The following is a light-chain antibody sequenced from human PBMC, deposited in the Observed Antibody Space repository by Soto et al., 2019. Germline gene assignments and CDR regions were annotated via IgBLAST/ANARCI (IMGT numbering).Light chain of an antibody. CDR2: GAS. CDR1: QTVRSNY. V-gene: IGKV3-20*01. Sequence: EIELTQSLGTLSLSPGERATLSRRASQTVRSNYLAWYQQKPGQAPRLLIYGASKRATGIPDRFSGSGSGTDFTLTISRLEPEDFAVYSCQQYGDSPMYTFGQGTKLEVK. J-gene: IGKJ2*01. CDR3: QQYGDSPMYT.